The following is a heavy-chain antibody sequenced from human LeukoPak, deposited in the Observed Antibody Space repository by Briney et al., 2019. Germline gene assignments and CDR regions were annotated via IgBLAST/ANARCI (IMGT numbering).Heavy chain of an antibody. CDR3: ARDNGGNSGY. CDR2: INHSGST. V-gene: IGHV4-34*01. J-gene: IGHJ4*02. D-gene: IGHD4-23*01. CDR1: GVSFSGYC. Sequence: PSETLSLTCAVYGVSFSGYCWSWIRQPPGKGLEWIGEINHSGSTNYNASLKNRRSTTVDDTKKKFSHQLSTVTAADTAVYYCARDNGGNSGYWGQGTLVTVSS.